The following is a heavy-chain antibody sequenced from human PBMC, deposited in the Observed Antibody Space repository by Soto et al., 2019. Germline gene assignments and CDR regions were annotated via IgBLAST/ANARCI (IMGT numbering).Heavy chain of an antibody. D-gene: IGHD3-9*01. V-gene: IGHV4-59*01. CDR3: AIFAQTPYDIWTGYIWFAP. CDR1: GGSISSYY. J-gene: IGHJ5*02. Sequence: SETLSLTCTVSGGSISSYYWSWIRQPPGKGLEWIGYIYYSGSTNYNPSLKSRVTILVDTSKNQFSLKLSSVTAADTAVYYCAIFAQTPYDIWTGYIWFAPWGQGTRVTVSS. CDR2: IYYSGST.